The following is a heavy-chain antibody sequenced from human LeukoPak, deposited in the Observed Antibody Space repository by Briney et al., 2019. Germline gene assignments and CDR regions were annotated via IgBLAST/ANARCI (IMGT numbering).Heavy chain of an antibody. Sequence: ASVKVSCKASGYTFSGYYMHWVRQAPGQGLEWMGWINPNSGGTNYAQKFQGRVTMTRDTSISTAYMELSRLRSDDTAVYYCARDWGGDFWSGNKYFQHWGQGTLVTVSS. CDR2: INPNSGGT. CDR1: GYTFSGYY. CDR3: ARDWGGDFWSGNKYFQH. D-gene: IGHD3-3*01. J-gene: IGHJ1*01. V-gene: IGHV1-2*02.